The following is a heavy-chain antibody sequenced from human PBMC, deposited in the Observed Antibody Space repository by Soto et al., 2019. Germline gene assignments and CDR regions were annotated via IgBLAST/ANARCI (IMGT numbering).Heavy chain of an antibody. J-gene: IGHJ4*02. Sequence: PSETLSLTCTVSGGSISSSSSYWGWIRQPPGKGLEWIGSMSYSGSTYHNPSLKSRVTLSVDTTQNQFSLKLTSVTAADTAVYYCARDQQLVQGYWGQGTLVTVSS. CDR3: ARDQQLVQGY. CDR2: MSYSGST. CDR1: GGSISSSSSY. V-gene: IGHV4-39*02. D-gene: IGHD6-6*01.